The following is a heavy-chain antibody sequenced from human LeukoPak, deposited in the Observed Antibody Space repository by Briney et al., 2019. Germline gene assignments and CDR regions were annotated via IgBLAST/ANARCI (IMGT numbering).Heavy chain of an antibody. D-gene: IGHD3-16*01. J-gene: IGHJ4*02. CDR3: MRGGGDY. V-gene: IGHV3-7*01. CDR2: IKPGGGER. Sequence: GGSLRLSCVASGITLSTYGMNWVRQAPGKGLKWVANIKPGGGERYYVDSVKGRFTISRDNAKNSVDLQMNSLRVEDTAVYYCMRGGGDYWGQGTLVTVSS. CDR1: GITLSTYG.